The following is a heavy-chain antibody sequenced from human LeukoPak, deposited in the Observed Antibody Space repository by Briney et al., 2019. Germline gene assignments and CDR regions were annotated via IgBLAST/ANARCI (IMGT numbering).Heavy chain of an antibody. V-gene: IGHV4-61*02. D-gene: IGHD4-11*01. CDR3: ARADYSNQDY. CDR1: GGSISSGSYY. Sequence: SETLSLTCTVSGGSISSGSYYWSWIRQPAGKGLEWIGRIYTSGSTNYNPSLKSRVTISVDTSKSQFSLKLSSVTAADTAVYYCARADYSNQDYWGQGTLVTVSS. J-gene: IGHJ4*02. CDR2: IYTSGST.